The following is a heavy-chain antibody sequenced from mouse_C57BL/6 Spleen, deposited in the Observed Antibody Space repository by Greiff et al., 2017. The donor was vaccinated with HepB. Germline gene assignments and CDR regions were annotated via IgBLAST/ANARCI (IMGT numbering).Heavy chain of an antibody. CDR3: ASFNWDEDY. J-gene: IGHJ4*01. V-gene: IGHV1-59*01. Sequence: VKLQQPGAELVRPGTSVKLSCKASGYTFTSYWMHWVKQRPGQGLEWIGVIDPSDSYTNYNQKFKGKATLTVDTSSSTAYMQLSSLTSEDSAVYYCASFNWDEDYWGQGTSVTVSS. D-gene: IGHD4-1*01. CDR2: IDPSDSYT. CDR1: GYTFTSYW.